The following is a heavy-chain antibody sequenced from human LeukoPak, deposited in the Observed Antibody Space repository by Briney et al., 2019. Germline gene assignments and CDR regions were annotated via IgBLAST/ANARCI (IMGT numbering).Heavy chain of an antibody. CDR1: GFTFGDYA. Sequence: QSGGSLRLSCTASGFTFGDYAMSWVRQAPGKGLEWVGFIRSKAYGGTTEYAASVKGRFTISRDDSKSIAYLQMNSLKTEDTAVYYCTRVFRGGEQYFWEFDYWGQGTLVTVSS. J-gene: IGHJ4*02. CDR2: IRSKAYGGTT. D-gene: IGHD3-3*01. V-gene: IGHV3-49*04. CDR3: TRVFRGGEQYFWEFDY.